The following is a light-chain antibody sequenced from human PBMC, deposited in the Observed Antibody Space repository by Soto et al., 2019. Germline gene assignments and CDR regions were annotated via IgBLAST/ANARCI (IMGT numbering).Light chain of an antibody. Sequence: QSALTQPASASGSPGQSITISCAGTSRDEGGYNYVSWCQQHPGKAPKLVIYEISNRPSGVSNRISGSQSGNTASLTISGLQAEDEADYYCSSYTRSSPKVFGTETKVSVL. CDR3: SSYTRSSPKV. J-gene: IGLJ1*01. CDR2: EIS. V-gene: IGLV2-14*01. CDR1: SRDEGGYNY.